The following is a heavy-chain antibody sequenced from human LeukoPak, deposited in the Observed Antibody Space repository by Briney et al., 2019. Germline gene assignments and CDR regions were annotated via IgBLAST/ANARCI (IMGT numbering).Heavy chain of an antibody. D-gene: IGHD4-17*01. Sequence: PGGSLRLSCAASGFTFSSYAMSWVRQAPGKGLEWVSAISGSGGSTYYADSVKGRFTISRDNSKNTLYLQMNSLRAEDTAVYYCARGGDYGSYYYMDVWGKGTTVTVSS. V-gene: IGHV3-23*01. CDR2: ISGSGGST. CDR3: ARGGDYGSYYYMDV. CDR1: GFTFSSYA. J-gene: IGHJ6*03.